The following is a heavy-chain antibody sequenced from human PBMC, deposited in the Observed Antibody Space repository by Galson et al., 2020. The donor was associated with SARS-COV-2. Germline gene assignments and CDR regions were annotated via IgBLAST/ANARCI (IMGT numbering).Heavy chain of an antibody. J-gene: IGHJ4*02. D-gene: IGHD2-8*01. CDR1: GFVFSSFT. V-gene: IGHV3-30*01. Sequence: GGSLRLSCAASGFVFSSFTMHWVRQAPGKGLEWVSVSSFDGSNKHYADSVKGRFTVSRDNSKNTLYLQMNSLRPEDTAMYFCARGSPMLYDFEVRWWGQGTLVTVSS. CDR3: ARGSPMLYDFEVRW. CDR2: SSFDGSNK.